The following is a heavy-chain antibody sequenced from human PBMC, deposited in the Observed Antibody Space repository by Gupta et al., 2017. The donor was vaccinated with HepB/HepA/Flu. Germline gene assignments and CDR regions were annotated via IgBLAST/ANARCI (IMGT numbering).Heavy chain of an antibody. CDR3: ARDRDITMSHADY. J-gene: IGHJ4*02. D-gene: IGHD3-10*02. V-gene: IGHV3-48*02. CDR1: GFTLDSHS. Sequence: EVQLVESGGGLVQPGGSLRLSCAASGFTLDSHSLNWVRQAPGKGLEGVSYASNSGSRLYYANSVKGRCTVSRDNAKNSLYLQMSSLRDEDTAVYYCARDRDITMSHADYWGQVTLVTVSS. CDR2: ASNSGSRL.